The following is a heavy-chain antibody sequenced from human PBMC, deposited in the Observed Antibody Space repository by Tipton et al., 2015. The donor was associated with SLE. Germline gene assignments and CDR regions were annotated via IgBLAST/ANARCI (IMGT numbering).Heavy chain of an antibody. CDR1: GGGISENF. J-gene: IGHJ4*02. Sequence: TLSLTCTVSGGGISENFWGWNRQPAGKGLEWIGRIYNGGNTKYNPSLESRVTLSADASKAQFSLKLTSVTAADTAVYYCVVCSPSSCAYFDYWGQGRLVTVSS. CDR2: IYNGGNT. CDR3: VVCSPSSCAYFDY. D-gene: IGHD2-2*01. V-gene: IGHV4-4*07.